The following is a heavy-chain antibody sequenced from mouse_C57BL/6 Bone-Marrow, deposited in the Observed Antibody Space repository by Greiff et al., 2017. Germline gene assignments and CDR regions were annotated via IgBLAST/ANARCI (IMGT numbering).Heavy chain of an antibody. V-gene: IGHV1-50*01. CDR3: AREIYGNYAYWYFDV. CDR2: IDPSDSYT. CDR1: GSTFTSYW. J-gene: IGHJ1*03. D-gene: IGHD2-1*01. Sequence: VQLQQPGAELVKPGASVKLSCKASGSTFTSYWMQWVKQRPGQGLEWIGEIDPSDSYTNYNQKFKGKATLTVDTSSSTAYMQLSSLTSEDSAVYYCAREIYGNYAYWYFDVWGTGTTVTVSS.